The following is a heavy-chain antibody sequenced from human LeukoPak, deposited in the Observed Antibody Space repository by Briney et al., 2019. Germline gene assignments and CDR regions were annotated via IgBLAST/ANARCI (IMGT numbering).Heavy chain of an antibody. J-gene: IGHJ4*02. CDR3: TTAGIGTTSCFDCYYFDY. D-gene: IGHD2-2*01. CDR2: ISYDGSNK. Sequence: GGSLRLSCAASGFTFSSYAMHWVRQAPGKGLEWVAVISYDGSNKYYADSVKGRFTISRDNSKNTLYLQMNSLRAEDTAVYYCTTAGIGTTSCFDCYYFDYWGQGTLVTVSS. CDR1: GFTFSSYA. V-gene: IGHV3-30-3*01.